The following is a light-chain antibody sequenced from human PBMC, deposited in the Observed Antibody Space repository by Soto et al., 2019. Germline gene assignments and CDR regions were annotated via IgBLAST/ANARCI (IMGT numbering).Light chain of an antibody. CDR3: LQDHNYPRA. CDR2: TAS. Sequence: AIPMTQSPSSLSASVGDRVTITCRASQDIRNELGWYQQKPGKAPKVLIYTASNLQSGVPSRFSGSGSGTDFTLTISSLQPEDSATYYCLQDHNYPRAFGQGTKVEVK. J-gene: IGKJ1*01. CDR1: QDIRNE. V-gene: IGKV1-6*01.